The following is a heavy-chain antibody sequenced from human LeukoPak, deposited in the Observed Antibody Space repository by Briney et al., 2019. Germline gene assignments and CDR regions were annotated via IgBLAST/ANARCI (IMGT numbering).Heavy chain of an antibody. CDR2: INHSGST. D-gene: IGHD3-9*01. J-gene: IGHJ6*03. Sequence: SETLSLTCAVYGGSFSGYYWSWIRQPPEKGLEWIEEINHSGSTNYNPSLKSRVTVSVDTSKDQFSLKLRSVTAADTAVYYCARGGGNLLPYFDPKRYYYLNVWGKGTTVTVSS. V-gene: IGHV4-34*01. CDR1: GGSFSGYY. CDR3: ARGGGNLLPYFDPKRYYYLNV.